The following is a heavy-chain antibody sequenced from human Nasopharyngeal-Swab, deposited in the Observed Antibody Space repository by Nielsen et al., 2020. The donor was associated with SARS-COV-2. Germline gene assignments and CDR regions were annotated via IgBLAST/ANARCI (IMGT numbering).Heavy chain of an antibody. Sequence: GESLKISCAASGFTFSSYSMNWVRQAPGKGLEWVSSISSSSSYIYYADSMKGRFTISRDNAKNSLYLQMSSLRAEDTAVYSCARGPRDGYNPNWFDPWGQGTLVTVSS. CDR2: ISSSSSYI. CDR3: ARGPRDGYNPNWFDP. CDR1: GFTFSSYS. J-gene: IGHJ5*02. V-gene: IGHV3-21*01. D-gene: IGHD5-24*01.